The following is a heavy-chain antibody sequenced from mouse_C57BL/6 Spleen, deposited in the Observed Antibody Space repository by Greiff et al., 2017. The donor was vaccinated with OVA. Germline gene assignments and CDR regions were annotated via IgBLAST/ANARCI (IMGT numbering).Heavy chain of an antibody. J-gene: IGHJ4*01. CDR1: GYTFTSYW. Sequence: QVQLQQPGAELVKPGASVKMSCKASGYTFTSYWITWVKQRPGQGLEWIGDIYPGSGSTNYNEKFKSKATLTVDTSSSTAYMQVSSLTSEDTAVYYCARYGNYVRDYAMDYRGQGTSVAVTS. D-gene: IGHD2-1*01. CDR2: IYPGSGST. V-gene: IGHV1-55*01. CDR3: ARYGNYVRDYAMDY.